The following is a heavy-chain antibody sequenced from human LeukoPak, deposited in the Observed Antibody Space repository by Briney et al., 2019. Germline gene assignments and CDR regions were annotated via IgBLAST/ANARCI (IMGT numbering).Heavy chain of an antibody. CDR3: ARHVPGYSGYDPNWFDP. V-gene: IGHV4-4*09. J-gene: IGHJ5*02. D-gene: IGHD5-12*01. CDR1: GGSISSYY. Sequence: PSETLSLTCTVSGGSISSYYWSWIRQPPGKGLEWIGYIYTSGSTNYNSSLKSRVTISVDTSKNQFSLKLSSVTAAHTAVYYCARHVPGYSGYDPNWFDPWGQGTLVTVSS. CDR2: IYTSGST.